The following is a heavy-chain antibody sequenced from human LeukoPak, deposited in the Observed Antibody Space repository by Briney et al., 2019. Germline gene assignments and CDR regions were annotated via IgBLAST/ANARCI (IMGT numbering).Heavy chain of an antibody. V-gene: IGHV4-59*08. CDR2: IYYSGST. J-gene: IGHJ4*02. CDR3: ASRPRVYYDSSGYYEAVDY. D-gene: IGHD3-22*01. Sequence: SETLSLTCTVSGGPISSYYWSWIRQPPGKGLEWIGYIYYSGSTNYNPSLKSRVTISVDTSKNQFSLKLSSVTAADTAVYYCASRPRVYYDSSGYYEAVDYWGQGTLVTVSS. CDR1: GGPISSYY.